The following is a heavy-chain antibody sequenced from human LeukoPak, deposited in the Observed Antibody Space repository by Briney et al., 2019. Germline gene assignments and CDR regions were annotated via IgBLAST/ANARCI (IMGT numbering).Heavy chain of an antibody. J-gene: IGHJ4*02. CDR2: VKQDGSEK. Sequence: PGGSLRLSCAVSGFTFSNYWMSWVRQAPGKGLEWVANVKQDGSEKNYVDSVKGRFTISRDTAKNSLFLQMNSLRAEDTAVYYCASTNTFDYWGQGSLVIVSS. V-gene: IGHV3-7*02. CDR3: ASTNTFDY. CDR1: GFTFSNYW.